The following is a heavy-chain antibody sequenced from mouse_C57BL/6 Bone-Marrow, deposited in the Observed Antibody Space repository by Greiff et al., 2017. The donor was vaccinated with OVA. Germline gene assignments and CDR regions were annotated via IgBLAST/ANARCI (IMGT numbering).Heavy chain of an antibody. CDR2: IYPGSGNT. V-gene: IGHV1-76*01. D-gene: IGHD2-4*01. CDR3: TTRIYYDYEVAMDY. Sequence: QVQLKESGAELVRPGASVKLSCKASGYTFTDYYINWVKQRPGQGLEWIARIYPGSGNTYYNEKFKGKATLTAEKSSSTTYMQLSSLTSEDSAVFFSTTRIYYDYEVAMDYWGQGTSVTVSS. J-gene: IGHJ4*01. CDR1: GYTFTDYY.